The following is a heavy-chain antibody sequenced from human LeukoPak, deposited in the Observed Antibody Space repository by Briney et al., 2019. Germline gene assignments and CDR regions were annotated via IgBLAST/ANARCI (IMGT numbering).Heavy chain of an antibody. CDR2: IYYSGST. J-gene: IGHJ4*02. CDR3: ARSGTVAGTGDFDY. CDR1: GGSISSYY. Sequence: SSETLSLTCTVSGGSISSYYWSWIRQPPGKGLEWIGYIYYSGSTNYNPSLKSRVTISVDTSKNQFSLKLSSVTAADTAVYYCARSGTVAGTGDFDYWGQGTLVTVSS. V-gene: IGHV4-59*12. D-gene: IGHD6-19*01.